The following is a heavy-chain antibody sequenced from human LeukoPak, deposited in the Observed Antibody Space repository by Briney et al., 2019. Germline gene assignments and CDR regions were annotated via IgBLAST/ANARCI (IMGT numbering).Heavy chain of an antibody. CDR2: ISSSGAST. J-gene: IGHJ4*02. CDR1: GLTFSGYA. D-gene: IGHD6-19*01. V-gene: IGHV3-23*01. CDR3: AKDRGSSSPMRYYFDY. Sequence: GGSLRLSCAASGLTFSGYAMTWVRQAPGKGLEWVSSISSSGASTYHADSVKGRFTISRDNSKNTLYLQMNSLTAEDTAIYYCAKDRGSSSPMRYYFDYWGQGTLVTVSS.